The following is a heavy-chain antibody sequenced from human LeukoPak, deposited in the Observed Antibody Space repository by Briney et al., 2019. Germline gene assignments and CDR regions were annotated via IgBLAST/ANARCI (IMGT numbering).Heavy chain of an antibody. Sequence: GGTLKLSCAASGFTFSSYGMSWVRQAPGKGLEWVSAISGSGGSTYYADSVKGRFTISRDNSKNTLYLQMNSLRAEDTAVYYCAKEGPRYYYYYYMDVWGKGTTVTISS. CDR1: GFTFSSYG. J-gene: IGHJ6*03. CDR2: ISGSGGST. CDR3: AKEGPRYYYYYYMDV. V-gene: IGHV3-23*01.